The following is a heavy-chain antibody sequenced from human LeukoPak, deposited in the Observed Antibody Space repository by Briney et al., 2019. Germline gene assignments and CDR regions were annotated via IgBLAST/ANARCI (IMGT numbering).Heavy chain of an antibody. CDR1: GFIFSSYS. J-gene: IGHJ4*02. CDR3: ARGGELAFDY. Sequence: GGSLRLSCAASGFIFSSYSMNWVRQAPGKGLEWISYISGGGGNIHYADSVEGRFTISRDNAKNSVYLQMNSLRAEDSAVYYCARGGELAFDYWGQGTLVTVSS. V-gene: IGHV3-48*01. D-gene: IGHD3-16*01. CDR2: ISGGGGNI.